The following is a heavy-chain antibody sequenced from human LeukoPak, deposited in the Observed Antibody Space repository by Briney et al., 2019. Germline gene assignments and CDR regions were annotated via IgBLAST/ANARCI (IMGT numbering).Heavy chain of an antibody. D-gene: IGHD3-22*01. Sequence: GGSLRLSCAASGFTFSTYAMSWVRQAPGKGLEWVSVISGSAATTYYADSVKDRFTISRDNSKNTLYLQMNSLRAEDTAVYYCAKDRYYYDSSGSIYFDYWGQGTLVTVSS. J-gene: IGHJ4*02. CDR2: ISGSAATT. CDR1: GFTFSTYA. CDR3: AKDRYYYDSSGSIYFDY. V-gene: IGHV3-23*01.